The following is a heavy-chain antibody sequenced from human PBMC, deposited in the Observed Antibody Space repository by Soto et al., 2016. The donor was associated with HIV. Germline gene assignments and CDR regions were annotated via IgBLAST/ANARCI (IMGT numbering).Heavy chain of an antibody. CDR1: GYSFLSHG. Sequence: QVQLVQSVSEVKTPWASVNVSCKTSGYSFLSHGIHWVRQAPGQGLEWLGWISPKSGETSLGRQFRHRVAMTTDTSTRTAYMELKNLGSDDTAIYFCARDIFPDDLAGRRWDLFEFWGQGTMVIVSS. CDR3: ARDIFPDDLAGRRWDLFEF. D-gene: IGHD3-9*01. V-gene: IGHV1-18*01. CDR2: ISPKSGET. J-gene: IGHJ3*01.